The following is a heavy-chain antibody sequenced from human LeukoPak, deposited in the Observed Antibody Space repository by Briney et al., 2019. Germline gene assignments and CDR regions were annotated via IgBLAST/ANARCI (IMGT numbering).Heavy chain of an antibody. J-gene: IGHJ4*02. CDR2: ISYDGSNK. Sequence: GGSLRLSCAASGFTFSSYGMHWVRQAPGKGLEWVAVISYDGSNKYYADSVKGRFTISRDNAKNSLYLQMNSLRAEDTALYYCAKDTLRGITIFGVVTYAGYDYWGQGTLVTVSS. D-gene: IGHD3-3*01. V-gene: IGHV3-30*18. CDR1: GFTFSSYG. CDR3: AKDTLRGITIFGVVTYAGYDY.